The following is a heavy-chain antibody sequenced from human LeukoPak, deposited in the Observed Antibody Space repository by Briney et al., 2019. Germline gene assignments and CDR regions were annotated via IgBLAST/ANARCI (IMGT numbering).Heavy chain of an antibody. Sequence: GGSLRLSCAASGFTFSSYWMSWVRQAPGKGLEWVANIKQDGSEKYYVDSVKGRFTISRDNAKNSLYLQMNSLRAEDTAVYYCARGAYSSGWAYFDHWGQGTLVTVSS. J-gene: IGHJ4*02. D-gene: IGHD6-19*01. CDR1: GFTFSSYW. V-gene: IGHV3-7*04. CDR3: ARGAYSSGWAYFDH. CDR2: IKQDGSEK.